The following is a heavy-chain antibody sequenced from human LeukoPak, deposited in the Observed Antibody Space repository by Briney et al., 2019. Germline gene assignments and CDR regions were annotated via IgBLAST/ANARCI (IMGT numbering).Heavy chain of an antibody. CDR3: ARHVIAAGNYYMDV. Sequence: PSQTLSLSCTVSGYSISSGYYWGWIRQPPGKGLEWIGSIYYSGSTYYNPSLKSRVTISVDTSKNQFSLKLSSVTAADTAVYYCARHVIAAGNYYMDVWGKGTTVTISS. V-gene: IGHV4-38-2*02. J-gene: IGHJ6*03. CDR1: GYSISSGYY. CDR2: IYYSGST. D-gene: IGHD6-13*01.